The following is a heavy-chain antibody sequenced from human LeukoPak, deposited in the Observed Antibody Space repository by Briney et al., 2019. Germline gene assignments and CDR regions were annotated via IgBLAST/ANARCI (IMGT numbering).Heavy chain of an antibody. CDR1: GFTFSNYW. Sequence: GGSLRLSCAASGFTFSNYWKTRVRRAPGKGLEWVANIRRDGSETHYVDSVMGRFTISRDNAKNSLYLQMNSLRAEDTAVYYCARDDTHYGSSGSFYDAFDIWGQGTMVTVSS. CDR3: ARDDTHYGSSGSFYDAFDI. V-gene: IGHV3-7*01. CDR2: IRRDGSET. D-gene: IGHD3-22*01. J-gene: IGHJ3*02.